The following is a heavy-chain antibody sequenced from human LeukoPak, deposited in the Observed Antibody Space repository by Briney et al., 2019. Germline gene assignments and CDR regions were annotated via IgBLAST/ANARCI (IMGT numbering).Heavy chain of an antibody. Sequence: GGSLRLSCAASGFDFSSYSMNWVRQAPGKGLEWVSAISPWSDYIYYVDSVKGRFTISRDYAKNSLYLQMNSLRAEDTAVYYCARDSVHGYYDSSGYSALFDYWGQGTLVTVSS. J-gene: IGHJ4*02. CDR1: GFDFSSYS. D-gene: IGHD3-22*01. CDR2: ISPWSDYI. CDR3: ARDSVHGYYDSSGYSALFDY. V-gene: IGHV3-21*01.